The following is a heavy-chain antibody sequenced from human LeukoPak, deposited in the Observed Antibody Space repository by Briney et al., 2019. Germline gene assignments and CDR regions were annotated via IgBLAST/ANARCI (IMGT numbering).Heavy chain of an antibody. Sequence: GGSLRLSCAASGFTFSSYSMNWVRQAPGKGLEWVSSISSSSSYIYYADPVKGRFTISRDNAKNSLYLQMNSLRAEDTAVYYCARGGSYYDAFDIWGQGTMVTVSS. CDR3: ARGGSYYDAFDI. V-gene: IGHV3-21*01. CDR1: GFTFSSYS. J-gene: IGHJ3*02. CDR2: ISSSSSYI. D-gene: IGHD1-26*01.